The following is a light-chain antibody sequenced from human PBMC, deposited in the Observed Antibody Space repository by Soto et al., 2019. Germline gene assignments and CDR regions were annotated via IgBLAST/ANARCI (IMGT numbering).Light chain of an antibody. CDR3: QQYDNRPVIFT. CDR2: DAS. CDR1: QDISNY. J-gene: IGKJ3*01. Sequence: DIQMTQSPSSLSASVGDRVTITCQASQDISNYLNWYQQKPGKAPKLLIYDASNLETGVPSRFSGSGSGTDFTFTISSLQPEDIATYYCQQYDNRPVIFTFGPGTKVDIK. V-gene: IGKV1-33*01.